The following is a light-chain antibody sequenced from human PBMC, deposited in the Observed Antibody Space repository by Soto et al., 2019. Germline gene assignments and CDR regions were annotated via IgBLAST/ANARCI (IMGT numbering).Light chain of an antibody. CDR2: LGS. CDR3: MQALHTPPW. V-gene: IGKV2-28*01. Sequence: DIVMTQSPLSLPVTPGEPASISCRSSQSLLHSNGYNYLDWYLQKPGQSPQLLIYLGSNRASGVPDRFSGSGSGTDFTLKISRVEAEDVGVYYCMQALHTPPWLGGGTKVDIK. CDR1: QSLLHSNGYNY. J-gene: IGKJ4*02.